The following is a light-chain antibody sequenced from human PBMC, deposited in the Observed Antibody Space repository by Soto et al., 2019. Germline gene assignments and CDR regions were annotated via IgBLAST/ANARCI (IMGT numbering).Light chain of an antibody. CDR2: GAS. CDR3: QQYSSPPWT. J-gene: IGKJ1*01. V-gene: IGKV3-20*01. CDR1: QSVSSSY. Sequence: DIELTQSPGTLSSSPGERATLSCRASQSVSSSYLAWYQQKPGQAPRLLIYGASTRATGVPDRFSGSGSGTEFTLTISRLEPEDFAVYYCQQYSSPPWTFGQGTKVEIK.